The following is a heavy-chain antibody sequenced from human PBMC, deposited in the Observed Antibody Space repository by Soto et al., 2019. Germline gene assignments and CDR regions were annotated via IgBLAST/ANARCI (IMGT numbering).Heavy chain of an antibody. CDR1: GGTFSTST. CDR2: TIPILDVA. J-gene: IGHJ6*02. CDR3: PRAQRYSSSWYYYGMDV. D-gene: IGHD6-13*01. V-gene: IGHV1-69*02. Sequence: SVKVSWKASGGTFSTSTFTWVRQAPGQGLEWMGRTIPILDVADYAQDFQGRVTITADKSTSTVYMELTSLTSKDTAVYYCPRAQRYSSSWYYYGMDVWG.